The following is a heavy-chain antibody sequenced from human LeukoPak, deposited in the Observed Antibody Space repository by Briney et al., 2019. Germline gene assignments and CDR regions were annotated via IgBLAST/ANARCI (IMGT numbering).Heavy chain of an antibody. Sequence: SETLSLTCTVSGGSISSYYWSWIRQPPGKGLEWIANIYHTGSTNYNPSLSSRVAISIDTAKNQFSLKLTSVTAADTAVYYCARRGRNSSGWQDYLWGQGTLVTVSS. CDR1: GGSISSYY. CDR3: ARRGRNSSGWQDYL. J-gene: IGHJ4*02. CDR2: IYHTGST. D-gene: IGHD6-25*01. V-gene: IGHV4-59*01.